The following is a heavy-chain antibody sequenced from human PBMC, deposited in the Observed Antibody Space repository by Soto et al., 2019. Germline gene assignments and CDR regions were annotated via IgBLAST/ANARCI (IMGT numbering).Heavy chain of an antibody. CDR1: GFTFSSYG. CDR3: ARDILEDVMVRGVIGY. Sequence: QVQLVESGGGVVQPGRSLRLSCAASGFTFSSYGMHWVRQAPGKGLEWVAVIWYDGSNKYYADSVKGRFTISRDNSKNTLYLQMNSLRAEDTAVYYCARDILEDVMVRGVIGYWGQGTLVTVSS. J-gene: IGHJ4*02. D-gene: IGHD3-10*01. CDR2: IWYDGSNK. V-gene: IGHV3-33*01.